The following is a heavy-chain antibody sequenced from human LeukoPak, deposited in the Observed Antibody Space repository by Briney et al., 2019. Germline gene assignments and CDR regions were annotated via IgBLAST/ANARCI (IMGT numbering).Heavy chain of an antibody. J-gene: IGHJ4*02. CDR2: IYYRGTT. CDR3: AAFPNWNNPVY. D-gene: IGHD1/OR15-1a*01. CDR1: GASNSSGNYF. Sequence: SQTLSLTCSVSGASNSSGNYFWSWIRQSPGKGLEWIGYIYYRGTTYYNPSLKSRVIISEDSSKSQFSLELTSVTAADTAVYYCAAFPNWNNPVYWGQGTLVTVSS. V-gene: IGHV4-30-4*08.